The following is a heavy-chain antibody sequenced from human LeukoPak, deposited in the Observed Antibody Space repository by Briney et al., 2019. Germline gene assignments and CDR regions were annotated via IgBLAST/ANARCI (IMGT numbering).Heavy chain of an antibody. CDR1: GFTFSSYA. CDR3: AKDRGAVITAPPDY. V-gene: IGHV3-23*01. Sequence: GGSLRLSCVASGFTFSSYAMSWVRQAPGKGLEWVSGISGSGVSTYYADSVKGRFTMTRDNSKNALYLQINSLRAEDTAVYYCAKDRGAVITAPPDYWGQRILVTVSS. D-gene: IGHD2-15*01. CDR2: ISGSGVST. J-gene: IGHJ4*02.